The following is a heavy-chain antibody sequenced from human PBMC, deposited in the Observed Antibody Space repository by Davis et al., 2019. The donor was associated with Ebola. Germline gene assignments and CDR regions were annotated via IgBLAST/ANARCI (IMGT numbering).Heavy chain of an antibody. Sequence: ASVKVSCKTSGHTFTTYDITWVRQAPGQGLEWLGWINPDNGDTNYAPRLQGRLMITADDSTSTAYMELTRLRSDDTAVYYCARDLDVGNALGWGQGTVVTVS. CDR2: INPDNGDT. CDR1: GHTFTTYD. J-gene: IGHJ4*02. V-gene: IGHV1-18*01. CDR3: ARDLDVGNALG. D-gene: IGHD1-1*01.